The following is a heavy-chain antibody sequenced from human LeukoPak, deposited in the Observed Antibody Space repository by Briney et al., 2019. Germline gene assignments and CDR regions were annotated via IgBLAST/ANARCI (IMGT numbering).Heavy chain of an antibody. Sequence: ASVKVSCKASGYSFTRYYMHWVRQAPGQGLEWMGIINPSGGSTSYAQKFQGRVTMTRDTSTSTVYMELSSLRSEDTAVYYCARDFEDCSGGSCYSGGGYYYYMDVWGKGTTVTISS. CDR1: GYSFTRYY. CDR3: ARDFEDCSGGSCYSGGGYYYYMDV. V-gene: IGHV1-46*01. CDR2: INPSGGST. D-gene: IGHD2-15*01. J-gene: IGHJ6*03.